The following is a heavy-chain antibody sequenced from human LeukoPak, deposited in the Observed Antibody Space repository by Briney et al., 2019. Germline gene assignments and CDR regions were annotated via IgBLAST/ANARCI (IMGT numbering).Heavy chain of an antibody. CDR2: ISSSSSYI. Sequence: GGSLRLSCAASGFTFSSYTMNWVRQAPGKGLEWVSSISSSSSYIYYADSLKGRFTISRDNAKNSLYLQMNSLRAEDTAVYYCARDSKALGDAFDIWGQGTMVTVYS. V-gene: IGHV3-21*01. J-gene: IGHJ3*02. CDR3: ARDSKALGDAFDI. CDR1: GFTFSSYT.